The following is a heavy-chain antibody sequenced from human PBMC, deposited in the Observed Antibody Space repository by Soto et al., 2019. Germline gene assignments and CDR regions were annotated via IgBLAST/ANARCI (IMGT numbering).Heavy chain of an antibody. Sequence: QVQLVQSGAEVKKPGSSVKVSCKASGGTFSSYAISWVRQAPGQGLEWMGGIIPIFGTANYAQKFQGRVTITADESTSTAYMELSRLRAEDTAVYYWARAPTLAGGDWLSVYWGQGTLVTVSS. CDR1: GGTFSSYA. V-gene: IGHV1-69*01. J-gene: IGHJ4*02. D-gene: IGHD2-21*01. CDR2: IIPIFGTA. CDR3: ARAPTLAGGDWLSVY.